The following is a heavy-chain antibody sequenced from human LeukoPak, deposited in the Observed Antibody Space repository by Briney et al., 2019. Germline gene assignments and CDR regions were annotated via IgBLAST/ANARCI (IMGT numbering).Heavy chain of an antibody. D-gene: IGHD3-10*01. CDR1: GYTFTDYY. CDR2: INPNSGGT. Sequence: ASVKVSCKASGYTFTDYYMHWVRQAPGQGLEWMGWINPNSGGTNYAQKFQGRVTMTRDTSISTAYMELSRLRYDDTAVYYCATNILVRDIINWFDPWGQGTLVTVSS. V-gene: IGHV1-2*02. CDR3: ATNILVRDIINWFDP. J-gene: IGHJ5*02.